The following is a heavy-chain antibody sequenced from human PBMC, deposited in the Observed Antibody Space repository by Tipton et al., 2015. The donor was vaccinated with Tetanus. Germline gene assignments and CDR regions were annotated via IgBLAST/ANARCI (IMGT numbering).Heavy chain of an antibody. CDR3: ATAPNSGWSGRLDY. J-gene: IGHJ4*02. Sequence: SLRLSCAASGFTVSRTFMHWVRQVPGKGLEWVSIIYSGGSTYYADSVKGRFTMSRDTSKNTVWLQINNLRVEDTAVYYCATAPNSGWSGRLDYWGQGTQVTVSS. V-gene: IGHV3-53*01. D-gene: IGHD6-19*01. CDR2: IYSGGST. CDR1: GFTVSRTF.